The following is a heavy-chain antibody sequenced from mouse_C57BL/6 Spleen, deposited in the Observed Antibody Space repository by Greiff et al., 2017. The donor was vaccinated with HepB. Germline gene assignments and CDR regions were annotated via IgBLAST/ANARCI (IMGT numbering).Heavy chain of an antibody. J-gene: IGHJ2*01. D-gene: IGHD2-14*01. CDR2: INPGSGGT. Sequence: QVQLKESGAELVRPGTSVKVSCKASGYAFTNYLIEWVKQRPGQGLEWIGVINPGSGGTNYNEKFKGKATLTADKSSSTAYMQLSSLTSEDSAVYFCARYEGYYFDYWGQGTTLTVSS. CDR1: GYAFTNYL. CDR3: ARYEGYYFDY. V-gene: IGHV1-54*01.